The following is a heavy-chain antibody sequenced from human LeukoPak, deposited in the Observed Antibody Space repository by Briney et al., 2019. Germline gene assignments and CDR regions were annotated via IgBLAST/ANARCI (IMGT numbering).Heavy chain of an antibody. J-gene: IGHJ4*02. CDR2: IYYSGST. CDR3: ARLRIAAAGDFDY. Sequence: PSETLSLTCTVSGGSISSYYWSWIRQPPGKGLEWIGYIYYSGSTNYNPSLKSRVTISVDTSKHQFSLKLNSVTAADTAVYYCARLRIAAAGDFDYWGQGTLVTVSS. D-gene: IGHD6-13*01. CDR1: GGSISSYY. V-gene: IGHV4-59*12.